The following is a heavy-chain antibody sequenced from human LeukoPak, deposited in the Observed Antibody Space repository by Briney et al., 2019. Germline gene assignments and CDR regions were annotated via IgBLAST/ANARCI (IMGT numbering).Heavy chain of an antibody. V-gene: IGHV3-15*01. J-gene: IGHJ4*02. D-gene: IGHD4-17*01. CDR3: TTFDYGDPRGFDY. CDR1: GFTFSNAW. Sequence: GGSLRLSCAASGFTFSNAWMSWVRQAPGKGLERVGRIKSKTDGGTTDYAAPVKGRFTISRDDSKNTLYLQMNSLKTEDTAVYYCTTFDYGDPRGFDYWGQGTLVTVSS. CDR2: IKSKTDGGTT.